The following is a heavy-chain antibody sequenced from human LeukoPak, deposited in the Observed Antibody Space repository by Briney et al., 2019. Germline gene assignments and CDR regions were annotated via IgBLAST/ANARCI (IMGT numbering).Heavy chain of an antibody. Sequence: GASVKVSCKASGYTFTGYYMHWVRQAPGQGLEWMGWINPNSGGTNYAQKFQGRVTMTRDTSISTAYIELSRLRSDDTAVYYCARPVYCSGGSCYSWWFDPWGQGTLVTVSS. CDR1: GYTFTGYY. J-gene: IGHJ5*02. CDR2: INPNSGGT. CDR3: ARPVYCSGGSCYSWWFDP. V-gene: IGHV1-2*02. D-gene: IGHD2-15*01.